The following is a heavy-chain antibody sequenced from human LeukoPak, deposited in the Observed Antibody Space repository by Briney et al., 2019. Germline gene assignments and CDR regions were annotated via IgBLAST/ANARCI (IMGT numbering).Heavy chain of an antibody. CDR2: IIPIFGTA. D-gene: IGHD3-10*01. Sequence: SVKVSCKASGGTFSSYAISWVRQAPGQGLEWMGGIIPIFGTANYAQKFQGRVTITADESTSTAYMELRSLRSDDTAVYYCAREGSGSRTYYYGMDVWGQGTTVTVSS. CDR3: AREGSGSRTYYYGMDV. V-gene: IGHV1-69*13. CDR1: GGTFSSYA. J-gene: IGHJ6*02.